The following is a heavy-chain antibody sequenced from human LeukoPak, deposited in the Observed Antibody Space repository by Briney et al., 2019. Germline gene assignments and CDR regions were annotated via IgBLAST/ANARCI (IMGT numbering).Heavy chain of an antibody. J-gene: IGHJ4*02. Sequence: GGSLRLSCAASGFTFSIAWMSWVRQAPGKGLEWVGRIKSKTDGGTTDYAAPVKGRFTISRDDSKNTLYLQMNSLKTEDTAVYYCTTEYESYYGSGSYFYFDYWGQGTLVTVSS. CDR3: TTEYESYYGSGSYFYFDY. CDR2: IKSKTDGGTT. V-gene: IGHV3-15*01. D-gene: IGHD3-10*01. CDR1: GFTFSIAW.